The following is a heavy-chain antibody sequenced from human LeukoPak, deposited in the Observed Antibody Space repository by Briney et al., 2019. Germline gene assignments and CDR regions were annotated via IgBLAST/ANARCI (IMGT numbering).Heavy chain of an antibody. D-gene: IGHD2-15*01. CDR3: AREVDCSGGSCPFDY. V-gene: IGHV3-21*01. Sequence: GGSLRLSCAASGFTFSSYSMNWVRQAPGKGLEWVSSISSSSSYIYYADSVKGRFTISRDNAKNSLYLQMNSLRAEDTAVYYCAREVDCSGGSCPFDYWGQGTLVTVSS. CDR2: ISSSSSYI. J-gene: IGHJ4*02. CDR1: GFTFSSYS.